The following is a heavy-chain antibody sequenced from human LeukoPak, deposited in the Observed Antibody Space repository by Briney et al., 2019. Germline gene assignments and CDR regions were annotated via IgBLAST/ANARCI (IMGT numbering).Heavy chain of an antibody. CDR1: GFTFSTYC. D-gene: IGHD6-13*01. V-gene: IGHV3-7*01. J-gene: IGHJ3*02. CDR3: ARDTPIPAPGTLTDAFDI. Sequence: PGGSLRLSCAASGFTFSTYCMSWVRQAPGKGLEGLANIKQDGSGKYYVDSVKGRFTISRDNAKNSLYLQMNSLRAEDTAVYYCARDTPIPAPGTLTDAFDIWGQGTMVTVSS. CDR2: IKQDGSGK.